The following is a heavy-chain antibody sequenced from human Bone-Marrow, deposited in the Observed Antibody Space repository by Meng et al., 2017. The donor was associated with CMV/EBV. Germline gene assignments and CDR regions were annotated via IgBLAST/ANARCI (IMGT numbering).Heavy chain of an antibody. CDR3: ARRPRTGGPFGY. CDR1: GGSFSGYY. D-gene: IGHD1-1*01. J-gene: IGHJ4*02. V-gene: IGHV4-34*01. Sequence: SETLTLTCAAYGGSFSGYYWSWIRQPPGKGLEWFGEINHSGSTNYNPSLKSRVTISVDTSKNQFSLKLSSLTAADTAVYYCARRPRTGGPFGYWGEGTLVTVSS. CDR2: INHSGST.